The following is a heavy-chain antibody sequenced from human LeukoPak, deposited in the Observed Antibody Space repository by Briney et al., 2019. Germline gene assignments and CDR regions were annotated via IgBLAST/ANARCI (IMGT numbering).Heavy chain of an antibody. CDR1: GYTLTELS. V-gene: IGHV1-24*01. CDR2: FDPEDGET. Sequence: ASVKVSCKVSGYTLTELSMHWVRQAPGKGLEWMGGFDPEDGETIYAQKFQGRVTMTEDISTDTAYMELSSLRSEDTAVYYCATSVTPYCSGGSCYSIHLDYWGQGTLVTVSS. CDR3: ATSVTPYCSGGSCYSIHLDY. D-gene: IGHD2-15*01. J-gene: IGHJ4*02.